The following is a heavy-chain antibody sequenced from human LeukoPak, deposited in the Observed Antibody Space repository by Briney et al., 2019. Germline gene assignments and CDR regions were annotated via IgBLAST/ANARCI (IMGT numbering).Heavy chain of an antibody. Sequence: GASVKVSSKASGYTFTSYYIHWVRQAPGQGLEWMGIINPSGGSTSYAQKFQGRVTMTRDMSTSTVYMELSSLRSEDTAVYCCARSGAMAPGSFDYWGQGTLVTVSS. D-gene: IGHD1-26*01. CDR1: GYTFTSYY. J-gene: IGHJ4*02. CDR2: INPSGGST. CDR3: ARSGAMAPGSFDY. V-gene: IGHV1-46*01.